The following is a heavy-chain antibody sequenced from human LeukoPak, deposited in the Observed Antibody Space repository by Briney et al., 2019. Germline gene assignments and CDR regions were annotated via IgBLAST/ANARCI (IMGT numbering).Heavy chain of an antibody. CDR1: GFTFSSYS. CDR3: ARASITMVRGVISNWFDP. D-gene: IGHD3-10*01. V-gene: IGHV3-21*01. Sequence: PGGSLRLSCAASGFTFSSYSMNWVRQAPGKGLEWVSFISSSSSYIYYADSVKGRFTISRDNAKNSLYLQMNSLRAEDTAVYYCARASITMVRGVISNWFDPWGQGTLVTVPS. J-gene: IGHJ5*02. CDR2: ISSSSSYI.